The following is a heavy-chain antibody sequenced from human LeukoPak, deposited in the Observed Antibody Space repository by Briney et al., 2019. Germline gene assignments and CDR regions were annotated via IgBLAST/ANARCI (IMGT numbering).Heavy chain of an antibody. D-gene: IGHD5-18*01. J-gene: IGHJ4*02. CDR3: AREGGYSYGPYFDY. Sequence: ASVKVSCKASGYTFTSYYMHWVRQAPGQGLEWMGIINPSGDTNYAQKFQGRVTMTRDTSTSTVYMELSSLRSEDTAVYYRAREGGYSYGPYFDYWGQGTLVTVSS. V-gene: IGHV1-46*01. CDR1: GYTFTSYY. CDR2: INPSGDT.